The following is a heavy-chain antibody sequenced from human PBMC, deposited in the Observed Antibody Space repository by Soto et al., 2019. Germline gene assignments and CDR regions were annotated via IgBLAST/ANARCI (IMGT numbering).Heavy chain of an antibody. Sequence: PPGKGLEWIGYIYYSGITNYTPSLKSRVTISVDTSKNQFSLKLSSVTAADTAVYYCARYKSNYYYGMDVWXXGT. CDR3: ARYKSNYYYGMDV. V-gene: IGHV4-59*01. D-gene: IGHD1-20*01. CDR2: IYYSGIT. J-gene: IGHJ6*02.